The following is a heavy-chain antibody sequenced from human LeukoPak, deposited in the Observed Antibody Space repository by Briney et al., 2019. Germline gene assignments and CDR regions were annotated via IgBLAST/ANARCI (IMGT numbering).Heavy chain of an antibody. CDR2: ISNSGSST. CDR1: GFTFTDYY. CDR3: ARDWDIVVVPAATVVNNWFDP. D-gene: IGHD2-2*01. Sequence: GGSLRLSCAASGFTFTDYYMSWIRQAPGKGLEWVSYISNSGSSTYYADSVKGRFTISRDIAKNTLYLQMNSLRAEDTAVYYCARDWDIVVVPAATVVNNWFDPWGQGTLVTVSS. J-gene: IGHJ5*02. V-gene: IGHV3-11*04.